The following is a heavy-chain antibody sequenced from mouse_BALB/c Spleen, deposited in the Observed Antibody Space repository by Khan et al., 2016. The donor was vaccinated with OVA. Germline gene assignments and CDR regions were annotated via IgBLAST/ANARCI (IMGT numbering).Heavy chain of an antibody. D-gene: IGHD2-14*01. CDR3: VRDGAYHRNDGWFAY. V-gene: IGHV1-4*01. CDR1: GYTFTSYT. J-gene: IGHJ3*01. CDR2: INPSNGYT. Sequence: QVQLKQSGAELARPGASVKMSCKASGYTFTSYTIHWIKKRPGQGLEWIGYINPSNGYTNYNQKFKGKATLTTDKSSTTAYLQLSSLTSDDSAVXNCVRDGAYHRNDGWFAYWGQGTLVTVSA.